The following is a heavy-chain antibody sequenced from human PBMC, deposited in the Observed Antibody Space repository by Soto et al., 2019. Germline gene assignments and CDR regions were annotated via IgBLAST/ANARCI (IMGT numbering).Heavy chain of an antibody. CDR1: GGTFSSYT. J-gene: IGHJ5*02. D-gene: IGHD6-13*01. CDR3: ARAKGIAAAGTGFDP. CDR2: IIPILGIA. Sequence: GTSVKVSCKASGGTFSSYTISWVRQAPGQGLEWMGRIIPILGIANYAQKFQGRVTITADKSTSTAYMELSSLRSEDTAVYYCARAKGIAAAGTGFDPWGQGTLVTVSS. V-gene: IGHV1-69*02.